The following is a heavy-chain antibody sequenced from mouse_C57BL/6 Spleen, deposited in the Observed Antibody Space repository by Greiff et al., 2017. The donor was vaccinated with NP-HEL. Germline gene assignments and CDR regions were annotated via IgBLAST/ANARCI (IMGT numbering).Heavy chain of an antibody. D-gene: IGHD2-4*01. CDR3: TREDDYDVWFAY. CDR2: ISSGGDYI. Sequence: EVQLVESGEGLVKPGGSLKLSCAASGFTFSSYAMSWVRQTPEKRLEWVAYISSGGDYIYYADTVKGRFTISRDNARNTLYLQMSSLKSEDTAMYYCTREDDYDVWFAYWGQGTLVTVSA. V-gene: IGHV5-9-1*02. CDR1: GFTFSSYA. J-gene: IGHJ3*01.